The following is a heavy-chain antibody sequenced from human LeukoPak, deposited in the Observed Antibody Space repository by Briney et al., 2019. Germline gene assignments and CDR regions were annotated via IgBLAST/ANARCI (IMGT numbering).Heavy chain of an antibody. CDR2: IYSGGAI. CDR1: GFAVGSNY. D-gene: IGHD1-14*01. V-gene: IGHV3-53*01. CDR3: ARRPGN. Sequence: GGSLRLSCVASGFAVGSNYMSWVRQAPGKGLEWVSLIYSGGAIRYADSVKGRFTISKDSSKNTLFLQMNDLTVEDTARYYCARRPGNWGQGILVTVSS. J-gene: IGHJ4*02.